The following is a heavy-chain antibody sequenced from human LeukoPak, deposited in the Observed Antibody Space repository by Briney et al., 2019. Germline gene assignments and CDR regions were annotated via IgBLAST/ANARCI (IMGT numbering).Heavy chain of an antibody. CDR3: ARGLLTLGGAIANLDY. V-gene: IGHV3-74*01. Sequence: GSLRLSCAASGFTFSSYWMHWVRQAPGKGLVWVSRINSDGTGPAYADSVKGRFTISRDNAKNTMYLQMNSLRAEDTAVYYCARGLLTLGGAIANLDYWGQGTLVTVSS. D-gene: IGHD3-16*02. CDR1: GFTFSSYW. J-gene: IGHJ4*02. CDR2: INSDGTGP.